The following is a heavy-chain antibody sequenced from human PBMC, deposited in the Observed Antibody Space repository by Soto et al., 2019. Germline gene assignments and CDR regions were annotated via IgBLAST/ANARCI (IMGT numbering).Heavy chain of an antibody. Sequence: ASVKVSCKASGYTFTGYYMHWVRQAPGQGLEWMGWINPNSGGTNYAQKFQGRVTMTRDTSISTVYMELSRLRSDDTAVYYCARVKGHCSSTSCYEEGYYFDYWGQGTLVTVSS. CDR3: ARVKGHCSSTSCYEEGYYFDY. D-gene: IGHD2-2*01. V-gene: IGHV1-2*02. CDR2: INPNSGGT. CDR1: GYTFTGYY. J-gene: IGHJ4*02.